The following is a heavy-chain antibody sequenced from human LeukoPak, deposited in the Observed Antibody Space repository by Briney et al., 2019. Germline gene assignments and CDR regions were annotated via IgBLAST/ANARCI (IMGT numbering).Heavy chain of an antibody. CDR3: ARVSGLGMNEYYQH. Sequence: PGGSLRLSCAASGLSFADSWMHWVRQAPGKGLVWVSRINNDGSDTRYADSVSGRFTISRDNAKNTLYLQMNSLRAEDTAVYYCARVSGLGMNEYYQHWGQGTLVTVPS. V-gene: IGHV3-74*01. CDR2: INNDGSDT. CDR1: GLSFADSW. J-gene: IGHJ1*01. D-gene: IGHD3-10*01.